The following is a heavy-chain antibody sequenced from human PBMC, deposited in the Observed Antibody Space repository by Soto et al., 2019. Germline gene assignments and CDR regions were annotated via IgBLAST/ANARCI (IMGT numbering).Heavy chain of an antibody. CDR3: SQALVFTGGDGFDI. J-gene: IGHJ3*02. D-gene: IGHD1-1*01. Sequence: VRLQDWCPGLVKPSQSRSLKCVVSGCSISTGGRYWSWSRQLQGTGLEWIGDIYYSGNTYSEASLKSRVPISVEAAKNQFSLKLSSVTAADTGVYYCSQALVFTGGDGFDIWGQGRLVTVSS. V-gene: IGHV4-31*02. CDR2: IYYSGNT. CDR1: GCSISTGGRY.